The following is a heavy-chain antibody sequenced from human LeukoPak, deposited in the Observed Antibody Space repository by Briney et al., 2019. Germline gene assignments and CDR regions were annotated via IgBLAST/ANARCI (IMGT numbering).Heavy chain of an antibody. CDR3: ASKWVTYYYNSSAYHYPTDVFDI. CDR1: GYTFTSYG. D-gene: IGHD3-22*01. J-gene: IGHJ3*02. Sequence: ASVKVSCKASGYTFTSYGITWVRQAPGQGLEWMGWISAYNGYTIYAQKFEGRVTMTTDTSTNTAYMELRSLRSDDTGVYFCASKWVTYYYNSSAYHYPTDVFDIWGQGTMVTVSS. V-gene: IGHV1-18*01. CDR2: ISAYNGYT.